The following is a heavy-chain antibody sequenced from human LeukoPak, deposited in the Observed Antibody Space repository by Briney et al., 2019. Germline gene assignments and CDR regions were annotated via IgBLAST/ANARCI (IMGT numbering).Heavy chain of an antibody. D-gene: IGHD2-2*01. CDR1: GGTFSSYA. CDR2: IIPPFGTA. V-gene: IGHV1-69*13. Sequence: SVKVSCKASGGTFSSYAISWVRQAPGQGLEWMGGIIPPFGTANYAQKFQGRVTITADESTSTAYMELSSLRSEDTAVYYCARDRLGYCSSTSCYQYWYFDLWGRGTLVTVSS. CDR3: ARDRLGYCSSTSCYQYWYFDL. J-gene: IGHJ2*01.